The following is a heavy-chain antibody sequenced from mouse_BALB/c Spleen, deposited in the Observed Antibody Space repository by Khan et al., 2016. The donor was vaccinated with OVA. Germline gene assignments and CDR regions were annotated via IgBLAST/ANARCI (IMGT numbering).Heavy chain of an antibody. CDR2: INPSNGDT. CDR3: TRSGYGSFAY. Sequence: QVRLQQSGPELVKPGASVRFSCKASGYTFTSYYLYWVKQRPGKGLEWMGDINPSNGDTNFNEKFKSKATLTVDKSSSTAYIHLNSLTSEDSAVYYCTRSGYGSFAYWGQGTLVTVSA. CDR1: GYTFTSYY. D-gene: IGHD2-2*01. V-gene: IGHV1-53*01. J-gene: IGHJ3*01.